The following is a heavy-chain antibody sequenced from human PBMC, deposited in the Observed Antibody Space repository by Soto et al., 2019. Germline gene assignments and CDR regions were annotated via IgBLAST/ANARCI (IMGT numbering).Heavy chain of an antibody. CDR3: ARGRYGDY. D-gene: IGHD1-1*01. Sequence: QVHLVQSGAEVKKPGASVKVSCKGSGYGFTTYGITWVRQAPGQGLEWMAWISAHNGNXXYAQKLQGRVTVTRDTXXXXXXXXXXXLRSDDXXVYYCARGRYGDYWGQGALVTVSS. CDR1: GYGFTTYG. J-gene: IGHJ4*02. CDR2: ISAHNGNX. V-gene: IGHV1-18*01.